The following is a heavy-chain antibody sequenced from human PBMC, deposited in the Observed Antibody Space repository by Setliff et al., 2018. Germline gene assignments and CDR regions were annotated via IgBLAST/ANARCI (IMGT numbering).Heavy chain of an antibody. CDR1: GGSFSGYY. J-gene: IGHJ4*02. V-gene: IGHV4-34*01. CDR2: INHSGST. CDR3: TVYNTGSSKDHY. Sequence: SETLSLTCAVYGGSFSGYYWGWIRQPPGKGLEWIGEINHSGSTNYNPSLKSRVTISVDTSKNQFSLKLSSVTAADTALYYCTVYNTGSSKDHYWGQGTLVTVSS. D-gene: IGHD2-8*02.